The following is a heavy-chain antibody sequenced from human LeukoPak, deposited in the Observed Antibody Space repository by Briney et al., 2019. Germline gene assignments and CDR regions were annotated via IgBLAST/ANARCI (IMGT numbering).Heavy chain of an antibody. Sequence: SETLSLTCNVSGGSISSSSYYWGWIRQPPGKGLEWIGSIYYSGSTYYNPSLKRRVTISVDTSKNQCSLKLSSVTAADTAVYYCARRYGDYWGQGTLVTVSS. CDR2: IYYSGST. CDR1: GGSISSSSYY. D-gene: IGHD4-17*01. J-gene: IGHJ4*02. V-gene: IGHV4-39*01. CDR3: ARRYGDY.